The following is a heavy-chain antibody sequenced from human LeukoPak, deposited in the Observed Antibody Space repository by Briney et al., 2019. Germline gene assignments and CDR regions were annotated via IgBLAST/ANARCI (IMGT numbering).Heavy chain of an antibody. V-gene: IGHV4-31*03. CDR2: IYYSGST. D-gene: IGHD3-22*01. Sequence: PSQTLSLTCTVSGGSISSGGYYWSWIRQHPGKGLEWIGYIYYSGSTYYNPSLKSRVTISVDTSKNQFSLKLSSVTAADTAVYYCARVLPYYDSSGYYPTEFDYWGQGTLVTVSS. CDR3: ARVLPYYDSSGYYPTEFDY. J-gene: IGHJ4*02. CDR1: GGSISSGGYY.